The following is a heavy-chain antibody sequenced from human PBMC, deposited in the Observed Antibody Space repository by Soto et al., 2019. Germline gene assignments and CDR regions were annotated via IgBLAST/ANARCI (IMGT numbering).Heavy chain of an antibody. Sequence: PGGSLRLSCAASGFGFSDYYMTWIRQAPGKGLEYVSLISSDGRGTYYADSVKGRFTISRDNSKNTVYLQVSSLGTEDTAVYYCVKGGYCSISDCYDAFDLWGQGTMVTVS. V-gene: IGHV3-64D*06. CDR1: GFGFSDYY. D-gene: IGHD2-2*01. CDR2: ISSDGRGT. CDR3: VKGGYCSISDCYDAFDL. J-gene: IGHJ3*01.